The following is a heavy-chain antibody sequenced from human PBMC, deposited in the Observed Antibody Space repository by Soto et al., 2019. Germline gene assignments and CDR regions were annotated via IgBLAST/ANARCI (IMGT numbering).Heavy chain of an antibody. CDR1: GISLSNYW. Sequence: EAQLVESGGGLVQPGGSLRLSCTASGISLSNYWMHWVRQAPGKGLVWVSRINPESTTITYADSVKGRFTISRDNAENTLFLHMNSLSAWDTGVYYCTKDTFGGRDSWGKGTLVTVSS. CDR3: TKDTFGGRDS. D-gene: IGHD2-15*01. CDR2: INPESTTI. V-gene: IGHV3-74*01. J-gene: IGHJ4*02.